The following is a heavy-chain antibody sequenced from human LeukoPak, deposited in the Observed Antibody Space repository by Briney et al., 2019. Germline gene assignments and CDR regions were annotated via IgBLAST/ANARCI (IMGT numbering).Heavy chain of an antibody. CDR2: INPNSGGT. Sequence: ASVKVTCKASGYTFTGYYMHWVRQAPGQGLEWMGWINPNSGGTNYAQKFQGRVTMTRDTSISTAYMELSRLRSDDTAVYYCARDRTRTGYSSGWYHDYWGQGTLVTVSS. CDR3: ARDRTRTGYSSGWYHDY. D-gene: IGHD6-19*01. V-gene: IGHV1-2*02. J-gene: IGHJ4*02. CDR1: GYTFTGYY.